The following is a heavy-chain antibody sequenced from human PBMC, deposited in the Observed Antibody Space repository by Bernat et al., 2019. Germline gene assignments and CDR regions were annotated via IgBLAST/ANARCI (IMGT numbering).Heavy chain of an antibody. CDR3: ASSRPHGAFDI. J-gene: IGHJ3*02. Sequence: QVQLVESGGGVVQPGRSLRLSCAASGFTFSSYGMHWVRQAPGKGLEWVAVIWYDGSNKYYADSVKGRFTISRDNSKNTLYLQMNSLRAEDTAVYYCASSRPHGAFDIWGQGTMVTVSS. CDR1: GFTFSSYG. V-gene: IGHV3-33*01. CDR2: IWYDGSNK.